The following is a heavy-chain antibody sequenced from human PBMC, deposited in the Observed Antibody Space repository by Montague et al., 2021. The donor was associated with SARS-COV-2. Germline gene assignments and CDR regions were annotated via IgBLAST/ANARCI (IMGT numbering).Heavy chain of an antibody. J-gene: IGHJ4*02. V-gene: IGHV3-21*01. Sequence: SLRLSCAASGFSFSTYSMNWVRQAPGKGLEWVSSISSSSSYIYYADSVKGRFTISRDNAKNSLYLQMNSLRAEDTAVYYCGRGIPSSYGIGDYWGQGTLVAVSS. CDR1: GFSFSTYS. CDR3: GRGIPSSYGIGDY. CDR2: ISSSSSYI. D-gene: IGHD6-13*01.